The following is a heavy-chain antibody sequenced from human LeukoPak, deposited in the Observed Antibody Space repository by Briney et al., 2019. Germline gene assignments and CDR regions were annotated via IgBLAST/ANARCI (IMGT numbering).Heavy chain of an antibody. CDR3: ARGDFSDYGDYVDAFDV. D-gene: IGHD4-17*01. CDR1: GFTFNNYC. J-gene: IGHJ3*01. V-gene: IGHV3-7*01. CDR2: IKQDGSQK. Sequence: GGSLRLSCAASGFTFNNYCMSWVRQAPGKGLQWVANIKQDGSQKFYVDSVKGRFTISRDNTKNSLYLQMNSLRAEDTAMYYCARGDFSDYGDYVDAFDVWGQGTMVTVSS.